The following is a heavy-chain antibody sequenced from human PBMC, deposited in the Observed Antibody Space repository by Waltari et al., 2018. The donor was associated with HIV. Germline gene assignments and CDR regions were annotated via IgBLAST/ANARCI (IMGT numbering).Heavy chain of an antibody. Sequence: QVQLVESGGGVVQPGRYLRLSCATSGFTFKSCGMPWVRQAPGKGLEWVAVIWYDGTEKHYVDSVKGRFVISRDNSKNTLYLQMNSLRPEDTAMYYCAKDANTFHEFGPNWLDPWGQGTLVIVSS. CDR2: IWYDGTEK. V-gene: IGHV3-33*06. CDR3: AKDANTFHEFGPNWLDP. CDR1: GFTFKSCG. J-gene: IGHJ5*02. D-gene: IGHD3-10*01.